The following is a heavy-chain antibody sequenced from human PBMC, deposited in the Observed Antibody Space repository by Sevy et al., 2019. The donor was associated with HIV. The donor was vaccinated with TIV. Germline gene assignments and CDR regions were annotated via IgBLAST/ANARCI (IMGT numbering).Heavy chain of an antibody. Sequence: GESLKISCKGSGYSFTSYWIGWVRQMPGKGLEWMGIIYPGDSDTRYSPSFQGQVTISADKSLSTAYLQWSGLKASDTARYYVARHGRYCSSTSCYSASAANAFDIWGQGTMVTVSS. CDR1: GYSFTSYW. D-gene: IGHD2-2*02. J-gene: IGHJ3*02. V-gene: IGHV5-51*01. CDR3: ARHGRYCSSTSCYSASAANAFDI. CDR2: IYPGDSDT.